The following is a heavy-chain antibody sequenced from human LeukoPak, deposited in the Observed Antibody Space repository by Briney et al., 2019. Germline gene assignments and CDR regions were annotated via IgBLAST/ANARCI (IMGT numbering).Heavy chain of an antibody. D-gene: IGHD3-10*01. CDR1: GGSISSYY. CDR2: IYYSGST. J-gene: IGHJ4*02. V-gene: IGHV4-59*08. Sequence: PSETLSLTCTVSGGSISSYYWSWIRQPPGKGLEWIGYIYYSGSTNYNPSLKSRATISADTSKNQFSLKLSSVTAADTAVYYCARQVTMVRGVRNFDYWGQGTLVTVSS. CDR3: ARQVTMVRGVRNFDY.